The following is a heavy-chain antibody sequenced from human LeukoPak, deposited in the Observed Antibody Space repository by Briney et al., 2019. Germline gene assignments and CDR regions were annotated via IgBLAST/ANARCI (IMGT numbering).Heavy chain of an antibody. CDR2: ISGSGGST. D-gene: IGHD1-14*01. CDR1: GFTVSSNY. J-gene: IGHJ4*02. CDR3: AKGSRTAPLLIDY. Sequence: GGSLRLSCAASGFTVSSNYMSWVRQAPGRGLEWVSAISGSGGSTYYADSVKGRFTISRDNSKNTLYLQMNSLRAEDTAVYYCAKGSRTAPLLIDYWGQGTLVTVSS. V-gene: IGHV3-23*01.